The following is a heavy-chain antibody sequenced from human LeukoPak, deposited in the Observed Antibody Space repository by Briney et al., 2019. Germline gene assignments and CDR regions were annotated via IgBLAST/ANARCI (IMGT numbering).Heavy chain of an antibody. CDR2: IYYSGST. D-gene: IGHD3-22*01. Sequence: SETLSLTCTVSGGSISSGGYYWSWIRQHPGKGLEWIGYIYYSGSTYYNPSLKSRVTISVDTSKNQFSLKLSSVTAADAAVYYCARGNYDSSGYPAYYFDYWGQGTLVTVSS. CDR3: ARGNYDSSGYPAYYFDY. V-gene: IGHV4-31*03. J-gene: IGHJ4*02. CDR1: GGSISSGGYY.